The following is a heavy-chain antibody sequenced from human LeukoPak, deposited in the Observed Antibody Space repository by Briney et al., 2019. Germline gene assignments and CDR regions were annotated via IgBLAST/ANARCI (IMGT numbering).Heavy chain of an antibody. J-gene: IGHJ4*02. V-gene: IGHV4-39*07. Sequence: SESLSLTCTVSGGSISSGTYYWGWIRQPPGKGLEWIGTTYYSGSTYNNPSLKSRVTISVDTSKNQFSLKLSSVTAADTAVYYCATLSDAIAAAGTRNYWGQGTLVTVSS. D-gene: IGHD6-13*01. CDR3: ATLSDAIAAAGTRNY. CDR1: GGSISSGTYY. CDR2: TYYSGST.